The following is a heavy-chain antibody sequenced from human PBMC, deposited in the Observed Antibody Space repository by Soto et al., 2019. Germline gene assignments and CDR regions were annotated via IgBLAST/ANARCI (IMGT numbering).Heavy chain of an antibody. D-gene: IGHD5-18*01. CDR3: ARHSSDTAMANAFDI. J-gene: IGHJ3*02. Sequence: SETLSLTCDVSGGSISSYFRNWIRQPPGKGLEWIGCIYDSGSTNYNPSLRSRVTISLDTSKNQFSLKLSSVTAADTAVYYCARHSSDTAMANAFDIWGQGTMVTVSS. CDR2: IYDSGST. CDR1: GGSISSYF. V-gene: IGHV4-59*08.